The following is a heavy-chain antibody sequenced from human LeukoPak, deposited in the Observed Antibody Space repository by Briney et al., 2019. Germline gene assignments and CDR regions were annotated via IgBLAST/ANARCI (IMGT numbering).Heavy chain of an antibody. J-gene: IGHJ4*02. D-gene: IGHD1-26*01. V-gene: IGHV3-30*18. Sequence: GGSLRLSCAASGFTFSSYGMHWVRQAPGKGLEWVAVISYDGSNKYYADSVKGRFTISRDNSKNALYLQMNSLRAEDTAVYYCAKSLEGATGGYWGQGTLVTVSS. CDR1: GFTFSSYG. CDR3: AKSLEGATGGY. CDR2: ISYDGSNK.